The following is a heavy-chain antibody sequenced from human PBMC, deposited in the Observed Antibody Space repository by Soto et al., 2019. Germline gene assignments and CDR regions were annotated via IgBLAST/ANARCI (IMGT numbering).Heavy chain of an antibody. CDR2: IYYRGRT. V-gene: IGHV4-31*03. J-gene: IGHJ5*02. CDR3: APGRVSNYCNWFDP. CDR1: GGSISSGGYY. D-gene: IGHD3-10*01. Sequence: QVQLQESGPGLVKPSQTLSLTCTVSGGSISSGGYYWSWIRQHPGKGLEWIGYIYYRGRTYYNPSLKSRVTISVDTSKNQFSLKLSSVTAADTAVYYCAPGRVSNYCNWFDPWGQGTLVTVSS.